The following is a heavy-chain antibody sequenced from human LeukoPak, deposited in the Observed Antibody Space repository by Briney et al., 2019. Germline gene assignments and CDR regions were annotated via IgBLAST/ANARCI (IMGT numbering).Heavy chain of an antibody. CDR2: ISYDGSNK. D-gene: IGHD1-26*01. CDR3: AKEVGEFDDYYYYGMDV. J-gene: IGHJ6*02. V-gene: IGHV3-30*18. CDR1: GFTFSSYG. Sequence: GGSLRLSCAASGFTFSSYGMHWVRQAPGKGLEWVAVISYDGSNKYYADSVKGRFTISRDNSKNTLYLQMNSLRAEDTAVYYCAKEVGEFDDYYYYGMDVWGQGTTVTVSS.